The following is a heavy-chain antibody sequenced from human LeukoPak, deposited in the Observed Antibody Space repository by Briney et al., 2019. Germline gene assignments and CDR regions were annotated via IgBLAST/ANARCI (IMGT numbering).Heavy chain of an antibody. D-gene: IGHD5-12*01. V-gene: IGHV3-48*03. J-gene: IGHJ4*02. CDR1: GFTFDDYA. Sequence: PGGSLRLSCAASGFTFDDYAMHWVRQAPGKGLEWVSYISSSGNIIYYADSVKGRFTISRDNAKNSLYLQMNSLRAEDTAVYYCAIRKSGNAIDYWGQGTLVTVSS. CDR3: AIRKSGNAIDY. CDR2: ISSSGNII.